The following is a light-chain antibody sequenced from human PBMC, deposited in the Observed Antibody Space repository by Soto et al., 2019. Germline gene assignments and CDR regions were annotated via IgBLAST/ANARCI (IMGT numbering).Light chain of an antibody. CDR3: QQYDHHPPFT. J-gene: IGKJ3*01. CDR1: QDISNY. Sequence: IQMTQSPSSLSASVGDRVTITCQAIQDISNYLNWYQQKPGKAPKLLIYDASNLETGVPSRFSGSGSGTDFTFTISSLQPEDIATYYCQQYDHHPPFTFGPGTKVDIK. V-gene: IGKV1-33*01. CDR2: DAS.